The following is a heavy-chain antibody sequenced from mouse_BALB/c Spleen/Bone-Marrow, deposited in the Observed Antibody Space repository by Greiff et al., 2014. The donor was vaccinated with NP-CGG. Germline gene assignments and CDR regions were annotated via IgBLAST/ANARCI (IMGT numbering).Heavy chain of an antibody. CDR1: GYVFSTYW. J-gene: IGHJ2*01. V-gene: IGHV1-80*01. CDR2: IYPGDGDT. CDR3: ARGGISVDY. Sequence: QVQLQQPGAELVRPGSSVKISCESSGYVFSTYWINWVKQRPGQGLEWIGQIYPGDGDTDYNGKFKDKATLTADKSSNTAYMKLSSLTSEDSAVYFCARGGISVDYWGQGTTLTVSS.